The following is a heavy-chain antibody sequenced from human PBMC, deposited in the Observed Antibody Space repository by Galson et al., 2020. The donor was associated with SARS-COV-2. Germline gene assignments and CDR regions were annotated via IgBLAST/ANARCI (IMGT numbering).Heavy chain of an antibody. J-gene: IGHJ4*02. V-gene: IGHV4-38-2*02. D-gene: IGHD6-13*01. CDR2: IYHSGST. CDR1: GYSISSGYY. CDR3: ARVAVSSYVDY. Sequence: ASETLSLTCTVSGYSISSGYYWGWIRQPPGKGLEWIGSIYHSGSTYYNPSLKSRVTISVDTSKNQFSLKLSSVTAADTAVYYCARVAVSSYVDYWGQGTLVTVSS.